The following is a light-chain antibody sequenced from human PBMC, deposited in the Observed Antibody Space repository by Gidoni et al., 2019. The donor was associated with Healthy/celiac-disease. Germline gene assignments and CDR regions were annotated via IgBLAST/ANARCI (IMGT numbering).Light chain of an antibody. J-gene: IGLJ2*01. Sequence: SYVLTQPPSVSVAPGTTARITCGGNNIGSKSVHWYQQKPGQAPVLVIYYDSDRPSGIPERLPGSNSGNTATLTLSRVEAGDEADYDCQVWDSSSDHVVFGGGTKLTVL. CDR2: YDS. V-gene: IGLV3-21*04. CDR1: NIGSKS. CDR3: QVWDSSSDHVV.